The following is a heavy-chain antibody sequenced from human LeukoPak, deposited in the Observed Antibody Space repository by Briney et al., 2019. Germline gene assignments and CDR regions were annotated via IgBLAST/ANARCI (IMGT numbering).Heavy chain of an antibody. CDR2: ISAYNGNT. J-gene: IGHJ5*02. CDR3: ARDRRPTVTTNWFDP. Sequence: ASVKVSCKASGYTFTSYGISWVRQAPGQGLEWMGWISAYNGNTDYAQKLQGRVTMTTDTSTSTAYMVLRSLRSDDTAVYYCARDRRPTVTTNWFDPWGQGTLVTVSS. D-gene: IGHD4-17*01. CDR1: GYTFTSYG. V-gene: IGHV1-18*01.